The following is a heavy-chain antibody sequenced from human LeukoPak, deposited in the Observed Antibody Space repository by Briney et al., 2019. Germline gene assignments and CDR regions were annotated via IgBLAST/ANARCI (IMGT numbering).Heavy chain of an antibody. CDR2: ISGSGGST. D-gene: IGHD3-10*01. CDR3: AKDKVLWFGELSHFDY. CDR1: GFTFSSYA. J-gene: IGHJ4*02. Sequence: PGGSLRLSCAASGFTFSSYAMSWVRQAPGKGLEWVSAISGSGGSTYYADSVKGRFTISRDNSKNTLYLQMNSLRAEDTAVYYCAKDKVLWFGELSHFDYWGQGTLVTVSS. V-gene: IGHV3-23*01.